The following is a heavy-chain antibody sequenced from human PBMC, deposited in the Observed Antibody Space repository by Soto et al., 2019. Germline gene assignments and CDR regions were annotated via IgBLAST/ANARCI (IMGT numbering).Heavy chain of an antibody. CDR3: ARDQGLDAFDI. CDR2: ISYDGSNK. V-gene: IGHV3-30-3*01. CDR1: GFTFSSYA. Sequence: GGSLRLSCAASGFTFSSYATHWVRQAPGKGLEWVAVISYDGSNKYYADSVKGRFTISRDNSKNTLYLQMNSLRAEDTAVYYCARDQGLDAFDIWGQGTMVTVSS. D-gene: IGHD6-25*01. J-gene: IGHJ3*02.